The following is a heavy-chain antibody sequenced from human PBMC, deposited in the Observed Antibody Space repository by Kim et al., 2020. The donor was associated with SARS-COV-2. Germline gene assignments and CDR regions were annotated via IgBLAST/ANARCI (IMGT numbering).Heavy chain of an antibody. CDR3: ARDRVGADDY. Sequence: GGSLRLSCAASGFTFSSYAMHWARQAPGKGLEWVAVISYDGSNKYYADSVKGRFTISRDNSKNTLYLQMNSLRAEDTAVYYCARDRVGADDYWGQGTLVT. D-gene: IGHD1-26*01. CDR2: ISYDGSNK. CDR1: GFTFSSYA. J-gene: IGHJ4*02. V-gene: IGHV3-30*04.